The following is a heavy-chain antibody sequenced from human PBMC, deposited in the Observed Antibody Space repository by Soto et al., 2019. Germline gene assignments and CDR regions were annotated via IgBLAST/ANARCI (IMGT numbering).Heavy chain of an antibody. Sequence: QVQLQESGPGLVKPSQTLSLTCTVSGGSISSGGYYWSWIRQRPGKGLEWIGYIYYSGSTYYNPSLKSRVTISVDTSKNQFSLKLSSVTAADTAVYYCATYDSSDYYSGSPIGWFDPWGQGTLVTVSS. CDR3: ATYDSSDYYSGSPIGWFDP. D-gene: IGHD3-22*01. CDR1: GGSISSGGYY. J-gene: IGHJ5*02. V-gene: IGHV4-31*03. CDR2: IYYSGST.